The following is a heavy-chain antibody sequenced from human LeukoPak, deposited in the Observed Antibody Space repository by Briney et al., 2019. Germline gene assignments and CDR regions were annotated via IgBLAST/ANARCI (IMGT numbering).Heavy chain of an antibody. CDR1: GFTFSSYA. J-gene: IGHJ4*02. D-gene: IGHD6-13*01. V-gene: IGHV3-30-3*01. Sequence: PGRSLRLSCAASGFTFSSYAMHWVRQAPGKGLEWVAVISYDGSNKYYADSVKGRFTISRDNSKNTLYLQMNSLRAEDTAVYYCAACDGAAAGTPLHWGQGTLVTVSS. CDR2: ISYDGSNK. CDR3: AACDGAAAGTPLH.